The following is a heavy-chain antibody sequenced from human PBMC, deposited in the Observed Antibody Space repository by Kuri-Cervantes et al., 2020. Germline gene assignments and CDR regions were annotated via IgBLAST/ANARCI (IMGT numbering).Heavy chain of an antibody. CDR1: GGSISSYY. Sequence: SETLSLTCTVSGGSISSYYWSWIRQPPGKGLEWIGHIYYSGSTNYNPSLKSRVTISVDTSKNQFSLKLSSVTAADTAVYYCASPLSRGYSSSWSAEYFQHWGQGTLVTVSS. CDR3: ASPLSRGYSSSWSAEYFQH. V-gene: IGHV4-59*08. D-gene: IGHD6-13*01. CDR2: IYYSGST. J-gene: IGHJ1*01.